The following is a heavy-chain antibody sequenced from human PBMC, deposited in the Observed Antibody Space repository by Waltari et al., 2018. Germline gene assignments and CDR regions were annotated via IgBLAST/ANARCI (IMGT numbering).Heavy chain of an antibody. CDR2: INHSGRP. J-gene: IGHJ3*02. CDR3: ASSSGSYSTGFDI. D-gene: IGHD1-26*01. V-gene: IGHV4-34*01. CDR1: GGSFSGYY. Sequence: QVQLQQWGAGLLKPSETLSLTCAVYGGSFSGYYWSWIRQPPGKGLEWIGEINHSGRPSTNPSPKRRVTVSVDASKNQFHLYLRPVSATATAVYYCASSSGSYSTGFDIWGQGTMVTVSS.